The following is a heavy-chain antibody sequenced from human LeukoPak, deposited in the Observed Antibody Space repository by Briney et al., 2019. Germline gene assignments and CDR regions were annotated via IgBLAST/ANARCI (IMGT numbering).Heavy chain of an antibody. CDR2: ISSSSSYI. J-gene: IGHJ3*02. CDR1: GFTFSSYS. CDR3: ARDSAARDAFDI. Sequence: GGSLRLSCAASGFTFSSYSMNWVRQAPGKGLEWVSSISSSSSYIYYADSVKGRFTISRDNAKNSLYLQMNSLRAEDTAVYYCARDSAARDAFDIWGQGTMVTVSS. V-gene: IGHV3-21*01. D-gene: IGHD6-6*01.